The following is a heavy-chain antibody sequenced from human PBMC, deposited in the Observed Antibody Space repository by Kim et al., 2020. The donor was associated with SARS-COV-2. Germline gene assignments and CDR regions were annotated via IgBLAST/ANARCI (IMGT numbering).Heavy chain of an antibody. CDR1: GGSISSGGYY. D-gene: IGHD3-10*01. CDR3: ARDRAPSYAFDI. Sequence: SETLSLTCTVSGGSISSGGYYWSWIRQHPGKGLEWIGYIYYSGSTYYNPSLKSRVTISVDTSKNQFSLKLSSVTAADTAVYYCARDRAPSYAFDIWGQGTMVTVSS. J-gene: IGHJ3*02. CDR2: IYYSGST. V-gene: IGHV4-31*03.